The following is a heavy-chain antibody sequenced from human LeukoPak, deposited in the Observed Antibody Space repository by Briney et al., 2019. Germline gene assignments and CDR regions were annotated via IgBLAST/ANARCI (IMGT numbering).Heavy chain of an antibody. J-gene: IGHJ3*02. CDR1: GGSISSYY. Sequence: SETLSLTCTVSGGSISSYYWSWIRQPPGKGLVWIGYIYYSGSTNYNPSLKSRVTISVDTSKNQFSLKLSSVTAADTAVYYCARDGRGYGAFDIWGQGTMVTVSS. V-gene: IGHV4-59*01. CDR2: IYYSGST. CDR3: ARDGRGYGAFDI. D-gene: IGHD1-1*01.